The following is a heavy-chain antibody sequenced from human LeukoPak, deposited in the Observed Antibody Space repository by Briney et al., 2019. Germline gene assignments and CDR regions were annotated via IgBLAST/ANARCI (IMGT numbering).Heavy chain of an antibody. Sequence: GRSLRLSCAASGFTFSSYGMHWVRQAPGKGLEWVSAISGSGGSTYYADSVKGRFTISRDNSKNTLYLQMNSLRAEDTAVYYCAKDRSGSYYPWGQGTLVTVSS. CDR2: ISGSGGST. J-gene: IGHJ5*02. V-gene: IGHV3-23*01. D-gene: IGHD1-26*01. CDR1: GFTFSSYG. CDR3: AKDRSGSYYP.